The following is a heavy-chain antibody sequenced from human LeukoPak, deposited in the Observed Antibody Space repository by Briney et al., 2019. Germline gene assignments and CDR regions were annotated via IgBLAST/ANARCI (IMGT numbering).Heavy chain of an antibody. CDR1: GFTFSSYS. CDR3: ARDTGAYYDSGGLDY. V-gene: IGHV3-21*01. D-gene: IGHD3-22*01. Sequence: PGGSLRLSCAASGFTFSSYSMNWVRQAPGKGLEWVSSISSSSSYIYYADSVKGRFTISRDNAKNSLYLQMNSLGAEDTAVYYCARDTGAYYDSGGLDYWGQGTLVTVSS. CDR2: ISSSSSYI. J-gene: IGHJ4*02.